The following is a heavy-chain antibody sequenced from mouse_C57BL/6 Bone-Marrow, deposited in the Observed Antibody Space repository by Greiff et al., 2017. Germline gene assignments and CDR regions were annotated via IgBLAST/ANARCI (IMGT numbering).Heavy chain of an antibody. CDR1: GFNIKNTY. CDR3: ARNYYSNYEREMDY. V-gene: IGHV14-3*01. Sequence: EVNVVESVAELVRPGASVKLSCTASGFNIKNTYMHWVKQRPEQGLEWIGRIDPANGNTKYAPKFQGKATITADTSSNTAYLQLSSLTSEDTAIYYCARNYYSNYEREMDYWGQGTSVTVSS. CDR2: IDPANGNT. J-gene: IGHJ4*01. D-gene: IGHD2-5*01.